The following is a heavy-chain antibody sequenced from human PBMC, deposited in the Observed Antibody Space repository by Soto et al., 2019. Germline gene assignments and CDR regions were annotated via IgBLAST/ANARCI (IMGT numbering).Heavy chain of an antibody. CDR3: ARAVVPAAMSYYYYMDV. D-gene: IGHD2-2*01. V-gene: IGHV4-34*01. CDR1: GGSFSGYY. J-gene: IGHJ6*03. Sequence: PSETLSLTCAVYGGSFSGYYWSWIRQPPGKGLEWIGEINHSGSTNFNPSLKSRVTISVDTSKNQFFLKLSSVTAADTAFFFCARAVVPAAMSYYYYMDVWGKGTTVTVSS. CDR2: INHSGST.